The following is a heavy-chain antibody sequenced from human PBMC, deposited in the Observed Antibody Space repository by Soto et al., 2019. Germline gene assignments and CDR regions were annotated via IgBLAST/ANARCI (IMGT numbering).Heavy chain of an antibody. CDR2: IIPMFGTP. D-gene: IGHD3-22*01. CDR3: ARGGATSHGSSGFHDGHFQH. CDR1: GGTFSIYA. V-gene: IGHV1-69*01. Sequence: QVQLVQSGAEVKTPGSSVKVSCKASGGTFSIYAFSWVRQAPGQGLEWMGGIIPMFGTPNYAQKFQGRVTIIPEESTRTAYMGMSTLSVPDTALYYCARGGATSHGSSGFHDGHFQHWGQGTLVNVSS. J-gene: IGHJ1*01.